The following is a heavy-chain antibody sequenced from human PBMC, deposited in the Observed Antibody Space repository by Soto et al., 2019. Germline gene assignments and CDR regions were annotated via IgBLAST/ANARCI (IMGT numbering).Heavy chain of an antibody. CDR3: ASRDPGTSVDY. D-gene: IGHD1-7*01. CDR1: GCSFISNNW. Sequence: SETLSLTCAVSGCSFISNNWWTWVRQPPGQGLEWIGEIYRTGSTNYNPSLKSRVTISLDKSENQFSLKVTSLTAADTAVYYCASRDPGTSVDYWGQGTLVTVSS. J-gene: IGHJ4*02. CDR2: IYRTGST. V-gene: IGHV4-4*02.